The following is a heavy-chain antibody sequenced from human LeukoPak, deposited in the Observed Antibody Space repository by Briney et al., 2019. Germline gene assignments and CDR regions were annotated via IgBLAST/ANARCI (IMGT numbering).Heavy chain of an antibody. J-gene: IGHJ4*02. CDR2: ISHGGST. D-gene: IGHD1-26*01. CDR1: GGSISSYY. Sequence: SETLSLTCTVSGGSISSYYWSWVRQPPGKGLEWIGEISHGGSTNYNPSLKSRVTMSVDTSKNQFSLKLSSVTAADTAVYYCASSPVGATDFWGQGTLVTVSS. V-gene: IGHV4-34*01. CDR3: ASSPVGATDF.